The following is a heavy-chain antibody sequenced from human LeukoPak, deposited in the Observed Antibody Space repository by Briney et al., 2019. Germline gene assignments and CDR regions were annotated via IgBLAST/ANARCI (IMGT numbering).Heavy chain of an antibody. D-gene: IGHD5-24*01. J-gene: IGHJ4*02. CDR1: GYTFINYG. CDR3: ARDRGDGYTWGH. V-gene: IGHV1-18*01. CDR2: ISAYNGNT. Sequence: ASVKVSCKASGYTFINYGISWVRQAPGQGLEWMGWISAYNGNTNYAQKFQGRVTMTTDTSTSTVYMELRSLKSDDTAVYYCARDRGDGYTWGHWGQGTLVTVSS.